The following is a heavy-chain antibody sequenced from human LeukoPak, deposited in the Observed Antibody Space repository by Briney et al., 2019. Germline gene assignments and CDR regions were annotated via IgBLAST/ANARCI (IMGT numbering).Heavy chain of an antibody. CDR1: GYTFTSYG. J-gene: IGHJ4*02. CDR3: ARIGPWSGYDLTDPFDY. Sequence: GASVKVSCKASGYTFTSYGISWVRQAPGQGLEWMGWISAYNGNTNYAQKLQGRVTMTTDTSTSTAYMELRSLRSDGTAVYCCARIGPWSGYDLTDPFDYWGQGTLVTVSS. CDR2: ISAYNGNT. V-gene: IGHV1-18*01. D-gene: IGHD5-12*01.